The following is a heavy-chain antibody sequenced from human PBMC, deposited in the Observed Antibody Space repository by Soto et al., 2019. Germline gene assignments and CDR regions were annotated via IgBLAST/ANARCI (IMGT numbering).Heavy chain of an antibody. D-gene: IGHD4-4*01. CDR3: ARDSGYSNYGLYGMDV. V-gene: IGHV1-2*04. J-gene: IGHJ6*02. CDR2: INPNSGGT. Sequence: ASVKVSCKASGYTFTGYYMHWVRQAPGQGLEWMGWINPNSGGTNYAQKFQGWVTMTRDTSISTAYMELSRLRSDDTAVYYCARDSGYSNYGLYGMDVWGQATTVTVSS. CDR1: GYTFTGYY.